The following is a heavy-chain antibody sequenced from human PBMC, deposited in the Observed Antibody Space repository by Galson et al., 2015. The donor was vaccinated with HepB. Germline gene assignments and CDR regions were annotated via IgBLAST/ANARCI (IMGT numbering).Heavy chain of an antibody. Sequence: SLRLSCAASGFTFSSYGMHWVRQAPGKGLEWVAFIRYDGSNKYYADSVKGRFTISRDNSKNSLYLQMNSLRAEDTAVYYCASTKIWFGELSHDYWGQGTLVTVSS. CDR3: ASTKIWFGELSHDY. J-gene: IGHJ4*02. CDR2: IRYDGSNK. D-gene: IGHD3-10*01. V-gene: IGHV3-30*02. CDR1: GFTFSSYG.